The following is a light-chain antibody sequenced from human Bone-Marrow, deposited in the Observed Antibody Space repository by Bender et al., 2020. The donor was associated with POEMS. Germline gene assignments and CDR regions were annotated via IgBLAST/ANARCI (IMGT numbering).Light chain of an antibody. CDR2: TNN. CDR3: VAWDASLNGWV. CDR1: GSNIGGYP. V-gene: IGLV1-44*01. Sequence: QSVLTQPPSVSGTPGQRVTISCSGSGSNIGGYPVNWYQQLPGTAPRLLIYTNNERPSGVPDRFSGSKSGTSASPASTGLQSGDEDIYFCVAWDASLNGWVFGGGTKLTVL. J-gene: IGLJ3*02.